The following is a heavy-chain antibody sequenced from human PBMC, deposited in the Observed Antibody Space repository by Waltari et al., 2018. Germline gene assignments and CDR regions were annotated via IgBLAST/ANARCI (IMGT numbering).Heavy chain of an antibody. V-gene: IGHV5-51*01. J-gene: IGHJ3*01. CDR2: IYPGDSDT. CDR3: TTQLHDAFDL. Sequence: EVQLVQSGGEVRKSGKSLKISCKAFGYGFSDYWIGWVRQLPGKGLEWRGIIYPGDSDTTYSPSFEGQVTISVDTSIRTAYLHWSSLKATDTAMYYCTTQLHDAFDLWGQGTMVTVSS. CDR1: GYGFSDYW.